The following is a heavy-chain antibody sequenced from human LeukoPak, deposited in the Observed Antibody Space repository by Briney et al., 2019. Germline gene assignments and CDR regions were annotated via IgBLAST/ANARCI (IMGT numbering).Heavy chain of an antibody. CDR3: AKWPEGAMDSFAY. Sequence: GGSLRLSCAASGVSFSSYAMTWAREAPVKGLEWGSAISGDGTRTYYADSVKGRFTTSRDNSKNTLYLEMSSLRVEDTAIYYCAKWPEGAMDSFAYWGQGTLVTVSS. V-gene: IGHV3-23*01. J-gene: IGHJ4*02. CDR2: ISGDGTRT. D-gene: IGHD3-16*01. CDR1: GVSFSSYA.